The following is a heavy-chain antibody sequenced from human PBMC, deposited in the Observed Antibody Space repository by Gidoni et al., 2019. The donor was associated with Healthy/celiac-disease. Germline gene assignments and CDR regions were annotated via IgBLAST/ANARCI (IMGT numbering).Heavy chain of an antibody. V-gene: IGHV6-1*01. D-gene: IGHD3-22*01. Sequence: QVQLQQSGPGRVKPSQTLSLTCAIPGDSVASNSAAWNWIRQAPSRGLEWLGRTYYRSKWSNYYAVSVQSRLTINPDTSKNQFSLQLNSVTPEDTAVYYCARVGMALSPLDSSGYYYVSYGMDVWGQGTTVTVSS. CDR3: ARVGMALSPLDSSGYYYVSYGMDV. CDR2: TYYRSKWSN. J-gene: IGHJ6*02. CDR1: GDSVASNSAA.